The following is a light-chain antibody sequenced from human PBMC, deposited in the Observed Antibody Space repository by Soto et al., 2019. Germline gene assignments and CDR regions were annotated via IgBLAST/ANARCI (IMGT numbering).Light chain of an antibody. Sequence: EIVMTQSPVALSLSPGDRATLSCRASQSLSNTYISWYQQKPGQAPRLLIYGASTRATGIPARFSGSGSGTDFTLTISSLQPEDFALEYCHQDFYLPLTLGGGTKVEIK. CDR3: HQDFYLPLT. CDR2: GAS. V-gene: IGKV3D-7*01. J-gene: IGKJ4*01. CDR1: QSLSNTY.